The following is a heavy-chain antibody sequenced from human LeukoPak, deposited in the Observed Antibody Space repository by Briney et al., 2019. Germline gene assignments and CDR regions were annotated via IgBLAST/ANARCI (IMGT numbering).Heavy chain of an antibody. V-gene: IGHV3-21*01. D-gene: IGHD3-3*01. J-gene: IGHJ1*01. CDR1: GFTFSSYS. Sequence: GGSLRLSCAASGFTFSSYSMNWVRQAPGPGLELVSSISSSSSYIYYADSVKGRFTISRDNANNSLYLQMNSLRAEDTAVYYCARSSYYDFWSGYFAEYFQHWGQGTLVTVSS. CDR3: ARSSYYDFWSGYFAEYFQH. CDR2: ISSSSSYI.